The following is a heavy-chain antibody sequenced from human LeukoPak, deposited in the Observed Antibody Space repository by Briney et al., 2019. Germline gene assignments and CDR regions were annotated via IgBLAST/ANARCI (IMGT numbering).Heavy chain of an antibody. CDR1: GFTFSRYS. CDR3: ARDGGRARAFDI. CDR2: ISTSSSYI. Sequence: GGSLRLSCAVSGFTFSRYSMNWVRQAPGKGLEWVSFISTSSSYIYYADSVKGRFTISRDNAKNSLYLQMNSLRAEDTAVYYCARDGGRARAFDIWGQGTMVTVSS. D-gene: IGHD2-15*01. J-gene: IGHJ3*02. V-gene: IGHV3-21*01.